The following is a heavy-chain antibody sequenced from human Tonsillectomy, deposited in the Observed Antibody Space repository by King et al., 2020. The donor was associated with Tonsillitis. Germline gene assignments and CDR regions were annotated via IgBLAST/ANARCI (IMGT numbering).Heavy chain of an antibody. V-gene: IGHV3-23*04. Sequence: VQLVESGGGLIQPGGSLRLSCAASGFTFSSYTMSWVRQAPGKGLEWVSGISRSGYNLYYTDSVKGRFTISRDNSKNTLYLQVSSLRADDTAVYYCANDPDGFTLPPFIYFDYWGQGALVTVSS. D-gene: IGHD5-24*01. CDR1: GFTFSSYT. J-gene: IGHJ4*02. CDR3: ANDPDGFTLPPFIYFDY. CDR2: ISRSGYNL.